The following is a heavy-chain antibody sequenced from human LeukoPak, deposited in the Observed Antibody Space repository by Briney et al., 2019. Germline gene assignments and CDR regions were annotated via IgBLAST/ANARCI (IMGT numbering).Heavy chain of an antibody. CDR3: ARGGQLSDY. J-gene: IGHJ4*02. CDR1: GFTFGSYA. Sequence: GGSLRLSCAASGFTFGSYAMNWVRQAPGKGLEWVSSISSSSSYIYYADSVKGRFTISRDNAKNSLYLQMNSLRAEDTAVYYCARGGQLSDYWGQGTLVTVSS. D-gene: IGHD2-2*01. CDR2: ISSSSSYI. V-gene: IGHV3-21*01.